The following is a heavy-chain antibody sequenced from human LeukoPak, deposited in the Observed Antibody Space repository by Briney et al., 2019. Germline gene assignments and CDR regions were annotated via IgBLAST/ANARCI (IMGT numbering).Heavy chain of an antibody. CDR3: AKSDYYDSSGYFYFDY. CDR1: GFTFDENA. J-gene: IGHJ4*02. CDR2: ISWNSGSI. V-gene: IGHV3-9*01. D-gene: IGHD3-22*01. Sequence: GGSLRLSCAASGFTFDENAMHWVRQAPGKGLEWVSSISWNSGSIGYADSVKGRFTISRDNSKNTLYLQMNSLRAEDTAVYYCAKSDYYDSSGYFYFDYWGQGTLVTVSS.